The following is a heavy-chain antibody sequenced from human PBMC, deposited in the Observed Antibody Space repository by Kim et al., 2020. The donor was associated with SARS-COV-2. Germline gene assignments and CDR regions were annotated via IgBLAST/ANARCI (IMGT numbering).Heavy chain of an antibody. CDR1: GGTFSSYA. Sequence: SVKVSCKASGGTFSSYAISWVRQAPGQGLEWMGGIIPIFGTANFAQKFQGRVTITADESTSTASMELSSLRSEDTAVYYCSRDSSGYYSDYYYGMDVWGQGTTVTVSS. V-gene: IGHV1-69*13. D-gene: IGHD3-22*01. CDR2: IIPIFGTA. J-gene: IGHJ6*02. CDR3: SRDSSGYYSDYYYGMDV.